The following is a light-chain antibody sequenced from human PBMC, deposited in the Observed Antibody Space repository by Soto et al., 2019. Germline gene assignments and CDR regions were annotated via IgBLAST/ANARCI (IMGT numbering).Light chain of an antibody. CDR1: QSVSSSY. Sequence: EIVMTQSPATLSVSPGERATLSCRASQSVSSSYLAWCQQKPGQAPRLLIYDASNRATGIPARFSGSGSGTDFTLTISSLEPEDFAVYYCHQRSNWPLTFGGGTKVDIK. CDR2: DAS. J-gene: IGKJ4*01. V-gene: IGKV3-11*01. CDR3: HQRSNWPLT.